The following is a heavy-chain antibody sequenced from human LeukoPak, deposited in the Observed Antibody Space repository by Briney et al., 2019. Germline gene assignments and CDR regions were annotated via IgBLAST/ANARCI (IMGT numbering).Heavy chain of an antibody. CDR1: GYDFTSYW. Sequence: GEALKISCKASGYDFTSYWVGWVRQMPGKGLEWMGIIYPGDSDTRYSPSFQGQVTISADKSISTAYLQWSSLKASDTAVYYCASVGGGDFWSGYYGYDAFDIWGQGTMVTVSS. J-gene: IGHJ3*02. CDR3: ASVGGGDFWSGYYGYDAFDI. V-gene: IGHV5-51*01. CDR2: IYPGDSDT. D-gene: IGHD3-3*01.